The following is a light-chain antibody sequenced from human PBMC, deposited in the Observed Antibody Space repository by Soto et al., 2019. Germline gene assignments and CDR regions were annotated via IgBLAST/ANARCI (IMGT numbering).Light chain of an antibody. CDR1: QDIKTY. V-gene: IGKV1-9*01. CDR2: DTF. Sequence: IQLTQSPSSLSASVGDRVSITCRASQDIKTYLAGYQQKQGEAPNLLISDTFTLQSGVPSRFIGSGSGTDFTLTSSRLPPEDVANYYWQHLNNYPPFTFGPGTKVDLE. CDR3: QHLNNYPPFT. J-gene: IGKJ3*01.